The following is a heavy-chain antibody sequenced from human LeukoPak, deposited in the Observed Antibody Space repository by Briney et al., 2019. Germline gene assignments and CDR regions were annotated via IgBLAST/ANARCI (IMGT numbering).Heavy chain of an antibody. D-gene: IGHD4-17*01. CDR1: GFTFSSYS. CDR2: ISSSSSYI. Sequence: PGGSLRLSCAASGFTFSSYSMNWVRQAPGKGLEWVSSISSSSSYIYYADSVKGRFTISRDNAKNSLYLQMNSLRAEDTAVYYCARDLMTTYANDYWGQGTLVTVSS. J-gene: IGHJ4*02. V-gene: IGHV3-21*01. CDR3: ARDLMTTYANDY.